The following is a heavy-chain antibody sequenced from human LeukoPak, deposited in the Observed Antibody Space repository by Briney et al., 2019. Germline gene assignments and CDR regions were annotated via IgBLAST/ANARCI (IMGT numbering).Heavy chain of an antibody. CDR1: GFTFSSYA. CDR3: ARDLI. CDR2: IYSGGTT. V-gene: IGHV3-53*01. Sequence: GGSLRLSCAASGFTFSSYAMSWVRQAPGKGLEWVSIIYSGGTTYYADSVKGRFTISRDNSKNTLYLLMNNLRVEDTAVYYCARDLIRGQGTLVTVSS. J-gene: IGHJ4*02.